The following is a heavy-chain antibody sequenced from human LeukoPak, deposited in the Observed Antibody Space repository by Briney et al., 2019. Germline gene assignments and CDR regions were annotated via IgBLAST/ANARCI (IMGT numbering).Heavy chain of an antibody. D-gene: IGHD3-3*01. CDR1: GFTFSSYS. V-gene: IGHV3-48*01. CDR3: AREDDFWSGYPNI. J-gene: IGHJ3*02. Sequence: PGGSLRLSCAASGFTFSSYSMNWVRQAPGKGLEWVSYISSSSSTIYYADSVKGRFTISRDNAKNSLYLQMNSLRAEDTAVYYCAREDDFWSGYPNIWGQGTMVTVSS. CDR2: ISSSSSTI.